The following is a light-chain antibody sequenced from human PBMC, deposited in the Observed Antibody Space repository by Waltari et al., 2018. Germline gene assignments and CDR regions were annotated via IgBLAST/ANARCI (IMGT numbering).Light chain of an antibody. CDR3: QQYGVSPWT. V-gene: IGKV3-20*01. CDR1: QTGTSSY. Sequence: EIVLTQSPGTLSLSPGERATLSCRTSQTGTSSYLAWYQQTPGQAPRLLIYSTSSRATGIPDRFSGSGSGTDFTLTISRLEPEDFAVYYCQQYGVSPWTFGQGTKVEI. J-gene: IGKJ1*01. CDR2: STS.